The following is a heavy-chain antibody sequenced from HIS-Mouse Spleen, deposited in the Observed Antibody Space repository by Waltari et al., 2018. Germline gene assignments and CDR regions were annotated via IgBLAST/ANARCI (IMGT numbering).Heavy chain of an antibody. Sequence: QLQLQESGPGLVKPSETLSLPCPVSCCSISTSSYYWGWIRQPPGKGLEWIGSIYYSGSTYYNPSLKSRVTISVDTSKNQFSLKLSSVTAADTAVYYCAREIPYSSSWYDWYFDLWGRGTLVTVSS. J-gene: IGHJ2*01. V-gene: IGHV4-39*07. CDR2: IYYSGST. D-gene: IGHD6-13*01. CDR3: AREIPYSSSWYDWYFDL. CDR1: CCSISTSSYY.